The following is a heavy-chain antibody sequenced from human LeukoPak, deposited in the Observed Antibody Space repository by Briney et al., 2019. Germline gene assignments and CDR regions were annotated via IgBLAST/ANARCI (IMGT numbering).Heavy chain of an antibody. CDR3: ARHGSQSFFPERAEYFQH. Sequence: SETLSLTCTVSGGSISSSSYYWGWIRQPPGKGLEWIGYIYYIGSTFYNPSLKSRVTISVDTSKNQFSLKLSSVTAADTAVYYCARHGSQSFFPERAEYFQHWGQGTLVTVSS. J-gene: IGHJ1*01. D-gene: IGHD1-26*01. V-gene: IGHV4-39*01. CDR2: IYYIGST. CDR1: GGSISSSSYY.